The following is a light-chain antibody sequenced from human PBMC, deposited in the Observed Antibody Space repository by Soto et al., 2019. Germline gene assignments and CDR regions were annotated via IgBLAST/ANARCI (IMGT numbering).Light chain of an antibody. CDR1: SSDVGSYNL. CDR3: CSHAGSNTYV. Sequence: QSVLTQPASVSGSPGQSITISCTGTSSDVGSYNLVSWYQQHPGKAPKLMIYEGSKRPSGVSDRFSGSKSGNTASLTISGHQAEDEADYYCCSHAGSNTYVFRPGTKVTV. J-gene: IGLJ1*01. CDR2: EGS. V-gene: IGLV2-23*01.